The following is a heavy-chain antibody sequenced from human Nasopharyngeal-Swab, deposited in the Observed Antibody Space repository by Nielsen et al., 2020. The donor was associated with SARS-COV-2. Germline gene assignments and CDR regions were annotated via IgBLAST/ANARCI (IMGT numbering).Heavy chain of an antibody. V-gene: IGHV3-30*19. Sequence: GESLKISCAASGFTFSSYGMHWVRQAPGKGLEWVAVISYDGSNKYYADSVKGRFTISRDNSKNTLYLQMNSLRAEDTAVYYCVKEGSDFDYWGQGTLVTVSS. CDR2: ISYDGSNK. CDR1: GFTFSSYG. D-gene: IGHD2-15*01. J-gene: IGHJ4*02. CDR3: VKEGSDFDY.